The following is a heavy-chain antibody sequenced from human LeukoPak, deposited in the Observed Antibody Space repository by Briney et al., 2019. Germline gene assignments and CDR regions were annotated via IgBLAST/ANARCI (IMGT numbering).Heavy chain of an antibody. CDR2: IYHSGST. J-gene: IGHJ5*02. D-gene: IGHD1-14*01. Sequence: SQTLSLTCTVSGGSISSGGYYWSWIRQPPGKGLEWIGYIYHSGSTYYNPSLKSRVTISVDRSKNQFSLKLSSVTAADTAVYYCARGFKALNQNWFDPWGQGTLVTVSS. CDR1: GGSISSGGYY. V-gene: IGHV4-30-2*01. CDR3: ARGFKALNQNWFDP.